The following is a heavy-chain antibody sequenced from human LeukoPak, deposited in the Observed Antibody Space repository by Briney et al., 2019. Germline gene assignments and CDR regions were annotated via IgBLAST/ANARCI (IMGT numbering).Heavy chain of an antibody. Sequence: GGSLRLSCAASGFTFSSYAMSWVRQAPGKGLEWVSAISGSGGSTYYADSVKGRFTISRDNSKNTLYLQMNSLRAEDTAVYYSAGDSSGYYLRGWFDPWGQGTLVTVSS. D-gene: IGHD3-22*01. CDR2: ISGSGGST. V-gene: IGHV3-23*01. CDR1: GFTFSSYA. CDR3: AGDSSGYYLRGWFDP. J-gene: IGHJ5*02.